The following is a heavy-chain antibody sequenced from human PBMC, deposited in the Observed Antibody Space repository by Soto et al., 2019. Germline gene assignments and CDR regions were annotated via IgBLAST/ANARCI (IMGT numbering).Heavy chain of an antibody. D-gene: IGHD2-8*01. CDR3: AREFGGYCTATSRYQLDV. V-gene: IGHV4-59*01. CDR2: IYYSGTT. Sequence: YWTWIRQPPGKGLEWIGYIYYSGTTNYNPSLQSRVTISADTSKNQFSLKLNSVSAADTAVYYCAREFGGYCTATSRYQLDVWGQGTTVTVSS. CDR1: Y. J-gene: IGHJ6*02.